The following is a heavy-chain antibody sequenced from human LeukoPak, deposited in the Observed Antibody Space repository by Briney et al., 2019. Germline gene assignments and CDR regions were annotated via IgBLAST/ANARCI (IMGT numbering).Heavy chain of an antibody. Sequence: PSETLSLTCTVSGGSISSSSYYWGWIRQPPGKGLEWIGSIYYSGSTYYNPSLKGRVTISVDTSKNQFSLKLSSVTAADTAVYYCARGSYGSGSSYFDHWGQGTLVTVSS. D-gene: IGHD3-10*01. CDR1: GGSISSSSYY. J-gene: IGHJ4*02. V-gene: IGHV4-39*07. CDR3: ARGSYGSGSSYFDH. CDR2: IYYSGST.